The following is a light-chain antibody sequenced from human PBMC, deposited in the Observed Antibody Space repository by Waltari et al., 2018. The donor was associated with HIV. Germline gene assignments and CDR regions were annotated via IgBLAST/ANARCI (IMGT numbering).Light chain of an antibody. V-gene: IGKV2-28*01. CDR3: MQGLQSPRT. CDR1: QSLLQSNGYNY. J-gene: IGKJ1*01. CDR2: LGS. Sequence: DIVMTQSPLSLPVTPGEPASISCRSSQSLLQSNGYNYLDWYLQRPGQSPQLLIYLGSNRASGVPDRFSGSGSGTDFTLKISRVEAEDVGVYYYMQGLQSPRTFAQGTKVEIK.